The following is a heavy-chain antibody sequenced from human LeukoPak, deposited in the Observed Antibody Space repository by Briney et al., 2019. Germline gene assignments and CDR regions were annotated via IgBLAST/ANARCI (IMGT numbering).Heavy chain of an antibody. V-gene: IGHV3-23*01. D-gene: IGHD5-24*01. CDR3: AKLGRNGYSYYFDQ. Sequence: GGSLRLSCAASGFAFSSYAMSWVRQAPGKGLEWVSSISGNGGGAYYADSVEGRCTISRDNSKITLYLQMNSLRAEDTAIYYCAKLGRNGYSYYFDQWGQGTLVTVSS. J-gene: IGHJ4*02. CDR2: ISGNGGGA. CDR1: GFAFSSYA.